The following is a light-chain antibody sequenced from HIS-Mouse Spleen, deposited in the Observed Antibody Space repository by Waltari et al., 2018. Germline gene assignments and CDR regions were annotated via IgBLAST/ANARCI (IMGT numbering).Light chain of an antibody. Sequence: QSVLTQPPSASGTPGQRVTISCSGSSSNIGSNYVYWYPTLPGTAPKLLIYRNNPRPSGVPDRFSGSKSGTSASLAISGLRSEDEADYYCAAWDDSLSGYVFGTGTKVTVL. J-gene: IGLJ1*01. CDR1: SSNIGSNY. V-gene: IGLV1-47*01. CDR3: AAWDDSLSGYV. CDR2: RNN.